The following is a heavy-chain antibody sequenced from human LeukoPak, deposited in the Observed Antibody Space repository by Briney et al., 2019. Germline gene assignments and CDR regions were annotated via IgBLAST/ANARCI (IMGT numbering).Heavy chain of an antibody. CDR2: IIPIFGTA. D-gene: IGHD6-19*01. J-gene: IGHJ6*02. CDR1: GGTFSSYA. Sequence: ASVKVSRKASGGTFSSYAISWVRQAPGQGLEWMGGIIPIFGTANYTQEFQGRVTITADESTSTAYMELSSLRSEDTAVYYCARGAVAGTGHYYYYGMDVWGQGTTVTVSS. V-gene: IGHV1-69*01. CDR3: ARGAVAGTGHYYYYGMDV.